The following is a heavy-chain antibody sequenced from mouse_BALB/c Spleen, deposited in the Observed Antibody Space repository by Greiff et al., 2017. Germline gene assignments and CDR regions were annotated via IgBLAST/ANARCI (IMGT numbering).Heavy chain of an antibody. Sequence: EVQGVESGGGLVKPGGSLKLSCAASGFAFSSYDMSWVRQTPEKRLEWVAYISSGGSSTYYPDTVKGRFTISRDNAKNTLYLQMSSLKSEDTAMYYCARHKDYYGPFDYWGQGTTLTVSS. V-gene: IGHV5-12-1*01. D-gene: IGHD1-2*01. J-gene: IGHJ2*01. CDR3: ARHKDYYGPFDY. CDR1: GFAFSSYD. CDR2: ISSGGSST.